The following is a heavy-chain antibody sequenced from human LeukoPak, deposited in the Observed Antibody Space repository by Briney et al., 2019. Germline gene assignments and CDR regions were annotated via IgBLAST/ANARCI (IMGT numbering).Heavy chain of an antibody. CDR1: GGTFSSYA. J-gene: IGHJ6*03. CDR2: IIPIFGTA. V-gene: IGHV1-69*05. CDR3: ARVATLPVAYYYYYYMDV. Sequence: GASVKVSCKASGGTFSSYAISWVRQAPGQGLEWMGGIIPIFGTANYVQKFQGRVTITTDESTSTAYMELSSLRSEDTAVYYCARVATLPVAYYYYYYMDVWGKGTTVTVSS. D-gene: IGHD1-26*01.